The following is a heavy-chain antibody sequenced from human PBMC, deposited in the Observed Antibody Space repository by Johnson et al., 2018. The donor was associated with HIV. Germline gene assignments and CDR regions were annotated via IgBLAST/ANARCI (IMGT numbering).Heavy chain of an antibody. Sequence: QVQLVESGGGVVQPGRSLRLSCAASGFTFSSYAMHWVRQAPCKGLEWVAVISYDGSNKYYADSVKGRFTISRDNSKNTLYLQMNSLRAEDTAVYYCARVKNVGTIDAFDIWGQGTMVTVSS. V-gene: IGHV3-30*04. CDR3: ARVKNVGTIDAFDI. CDR2: ISYDGSNK. J-gene: IGHJ3*02. D-gene: IGHD4/OR15-4a*01. CDR1: GFTFSSYA.